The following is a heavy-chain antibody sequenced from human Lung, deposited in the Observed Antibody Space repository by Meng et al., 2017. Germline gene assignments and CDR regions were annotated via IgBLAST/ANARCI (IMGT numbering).Heavy chain of an antibody. CDR1: GCYFNNAW. V-gene: IGHV3-15*01. D-gene: IGHD1-26*01. CDR3: TWDDKAVSDY. J-gene: IGHJ4*02. CDR2: IKSNTDGGTA. Sequence: GKLVVSGGDLVKPVASIRLSFAASGCYFNNAWMSWVRQAPGKGLEWVGRIKSNTDGGTAEYAAPVTGRFTISRDDSKSTLYLQMSGLRIDDTGVYYCTWDDKAVSDYWGQGTLVTVSS.